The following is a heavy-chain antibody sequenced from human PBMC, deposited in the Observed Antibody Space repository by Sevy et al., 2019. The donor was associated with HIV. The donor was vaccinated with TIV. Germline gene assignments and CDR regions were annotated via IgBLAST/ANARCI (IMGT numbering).Heavy chain of an antibody. D-gene: IGHD6-13*01. CDR1: GYTFTGYY. CDR2: INPSGGST. CDR3: ARDKVVLGSSSWPTDFDY. Sequence: ASVKVSCKESGYTFTGYYMHWVRQAPGQGLEWMGIINPSGGSTSYAQKFQGRVTMTRDTSTSTVYMELSSLRSEDTAVYYCARDKVVLGSSSWPTDFDYWGQGTLVTVSS. J-gene: IGHJ4*02. V-gene: IGHV1-46*03.